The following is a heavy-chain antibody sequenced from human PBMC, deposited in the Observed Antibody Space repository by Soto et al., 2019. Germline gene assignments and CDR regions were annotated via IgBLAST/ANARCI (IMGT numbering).Heavy chain of an antibody. V-gene: IGHV1-8*01. CDR1: GYTCTIYD. CDR2: MNPNSGNT. D-gene: IGHD3-16*01. Sequence: ASVKVSCKASGYTCTIYDINWVLQATGQGLEWMGWMNPNSGNTGYAQKFQGRVTMTRNTSISTAYMELSSLRSEDTAVYYCAREGDFQGCSYWGQGTLVTVSS. CDR3: AREGDFQGCSY. J-gene: IGHJ4*02.